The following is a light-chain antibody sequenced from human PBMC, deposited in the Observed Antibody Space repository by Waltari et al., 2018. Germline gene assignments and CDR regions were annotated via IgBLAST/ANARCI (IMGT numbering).Light chain of an antibody. CDR1: QSISSW. Sequence: IQMTQSPSTLSASVRDRVTITCRASQSISSWLAWYQQKPGKAPKLPIYDASSLESGVPSRFSGSGSGTEFTLTISSLQPDDFATYYCQQYNSYWTFGQGTKVEIK. CDR3: QQYNSYWT. V-gene: IGKV1-5*01. CDR2: DAS. J-gene: IGKJ1*01.